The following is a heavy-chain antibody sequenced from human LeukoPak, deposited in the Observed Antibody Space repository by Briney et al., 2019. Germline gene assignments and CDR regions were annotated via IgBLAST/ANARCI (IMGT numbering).Heavy chain of an antibody. Sequence: PGGSLRLSCAASGFTFSDYYMSWIRQAPGKGLEWVSYISSSGSTIYYADSVKGRFTISRDNAKNSLYLQMNSLRAEDTAVYYCAKHLWFGEFLDYWGQGTLVTVSS. J-gene: IGHJ4*02. V-gene: IGHV3-11*04. CDR2: ISSSGSTI. CDR1: GFTFSDYY. CDR3: AKHLWFGEFLDY. D-gene: IGHD3-10*01.